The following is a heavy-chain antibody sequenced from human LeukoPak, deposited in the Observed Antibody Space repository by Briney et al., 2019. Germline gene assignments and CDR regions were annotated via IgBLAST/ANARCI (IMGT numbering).Heavy chain of an antibody. CDR2: IIPILGIA. Sequence: SVKVSCKASGGTFSSYAISWVRQAPGQGLEWMGRIIPILGIANYAQKFQGRVTITADKSTSTAYMELSSLRSEDTAVYYCARSGTGSFSFDYWGQGTLVTVSS. D-gene: IGHD6-25*01. V-gene: IGHV1-69*04. CDR1: GGTFSSYA. J-gene: IGHJ4*02. CDR3: ARSGTGSFSFDY.